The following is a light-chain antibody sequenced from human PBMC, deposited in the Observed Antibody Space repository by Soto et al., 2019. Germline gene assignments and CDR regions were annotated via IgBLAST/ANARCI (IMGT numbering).Light chain of an antibody. CDR2: DAS. CDR3: QQYYDWPIT. J-gene: IGKJ5*01. CDR1: QSVSRF. Sequence: EIVLTQFPSTLSLSPGERATLSCRASQSVSRFLAWYKQKPGQAPRLLSYDASNRATGIPARFSGSGSGTEFTLTISSLEPEDFEVYYCQQYYDWPITFGQGTRLEIK. V-gene: IGKV3-11*01.